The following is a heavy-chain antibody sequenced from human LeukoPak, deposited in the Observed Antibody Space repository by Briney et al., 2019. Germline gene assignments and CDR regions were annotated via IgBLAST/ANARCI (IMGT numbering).Heavy chain of an antibody. CDR1: GLTFSSSW. D-gene: IGHD1-26*01. CDR2: IWYDGSNK. J-gene: IGHJ4*02. Sequence: GGSLRLSCAVSGLTFSSSWMDWVRQAPGKGLEWVAVIWYDGSNKYYADSVKGRFTISRDNSKNTLYLQMNSLRAEDTAVYYCARGSGSYYRLDYWGQGTLVTVSS. V-gene: IGHV3-33*08. CDR3: ARGSGSYYRLDY.